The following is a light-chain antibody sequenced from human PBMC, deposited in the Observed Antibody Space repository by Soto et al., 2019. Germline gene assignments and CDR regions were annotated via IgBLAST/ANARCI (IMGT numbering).Light chain of an antibody. CDR1: SIDVGAYNY. CDR3: CSYTNSAYV. V-gene: IGLV2-11*01. Sequence: QSALTQPRSVSGAPWQSVTISFPGTSIDVGAYNYVSWYQQHPAKAPNLMIYDVSKRPSGVPDRFSGSKSGNTASLTISGLQAEDEGDYYCCSYTNSAYVFGTGTKVTVL. J-gene: IGLJ1*01. CDR2: DVS.